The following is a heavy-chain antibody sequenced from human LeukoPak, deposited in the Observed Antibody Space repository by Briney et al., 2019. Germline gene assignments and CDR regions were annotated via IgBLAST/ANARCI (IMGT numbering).Heavy chain of an antibody. CDR3: SKLKGGSDKYYPFDY. D-gene: IGHD3-10*01. J-gene: IGHJ4*02. CDR1: GFTFSSYG. V-gene: IGHV3-30*18. Sequence: PGRSLRLSCATSGFTFSSYGMHWVRQAPGKGLEWVAVISYDGSNKYYADSVKGRFTISRDNSKNTLYMQMNSLRSEDTAVYYGSKLKGGSDKYYPFDYWGQGTLVTVSS. CDR2: ISYDGSNK.